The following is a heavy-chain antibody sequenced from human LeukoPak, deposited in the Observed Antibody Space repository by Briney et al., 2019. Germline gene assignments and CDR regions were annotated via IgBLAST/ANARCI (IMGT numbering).Heavy chain of an antibody. Sequence: SETLSLTCAVYGGPFSGYYWSWIRQPPGRGLEWIGEFNHSGSTNYNPSLKSRVTISVDTSKNQFSLKLTSVTAADTAVYYCASAGYCSSTSCYRAAWFDPWGQGTLVTISS. V-gene: IGHV4-34*01. J-gene: IGHJ5*02. CDR2: FNHSGST. CDR3: ASAGYCSSTSCYRAAWFDP. CDR1: GGPFSGYY. D-gene: IGHD2-2*01.